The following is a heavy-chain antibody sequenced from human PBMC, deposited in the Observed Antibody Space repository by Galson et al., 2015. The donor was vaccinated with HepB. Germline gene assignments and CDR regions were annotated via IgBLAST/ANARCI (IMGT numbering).Heavy chain of an antibody. Sequence: SVKVSCKASGGTFSSYAISWVRQAPGQGLEWMGGIIPIFGTANYAQKFQDRVTITADESTSTAYMELSSLRSEDTAVYYCARDHIAARDYYYGMDVWGQGTTVTVSS. D-gene: IGHD6-13*01. CDR1: GGTFSSYA. J-gene: IGHJ6*02. V-gene: IGHV1-69*13. CDR3: ARDHIAARDYYYGMDV. CDR2: IIPIFGTA.